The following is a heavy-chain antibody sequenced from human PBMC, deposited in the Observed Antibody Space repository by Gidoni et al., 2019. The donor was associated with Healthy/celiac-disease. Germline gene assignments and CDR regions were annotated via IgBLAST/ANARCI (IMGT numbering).Heavy chain of an antibody. D-gene: IGHD3-10*01. Sequence: QVQLQESGPGLVKPSPTLSLTCTVSAGSISSGGYYWSWIRQHPGQGLEWIGYIYYSGSTYYNPSIKSRVTISVDTSKNQFSLKLSSVTAADTAVYYCARGGIGSGSYYGKRYYFDYWGQGTLVTVSS. V-gene: IGHV4-31*03. CDR1: AGSISSGGYY. J-gene: IGHJ4*02. CDR2: IYYSGST. CDR3: ARGGIGSGSYYGKRYYFDY.